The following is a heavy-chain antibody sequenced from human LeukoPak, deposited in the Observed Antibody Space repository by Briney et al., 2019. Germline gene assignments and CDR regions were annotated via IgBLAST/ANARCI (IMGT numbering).Heavy chain of an antibody. D-gene: IGHD6-6*01. CDR1: GYSFTSYW. V-gene: IGHV5-51*01. CDR3: ARQSAARLNWFDP. Sequence: GESLKISCKGSGYSFTSYWIGWVRQMPGKGLEWMGFIYPGDSDTRYSPSFQGQVTISADKSISTAYLQWSSLKASDTAMYYCARQSAARLNWFDPWGQGTLVTVSS. CDR2: IYPGDSDT. J-gene: IGHJ5*02.